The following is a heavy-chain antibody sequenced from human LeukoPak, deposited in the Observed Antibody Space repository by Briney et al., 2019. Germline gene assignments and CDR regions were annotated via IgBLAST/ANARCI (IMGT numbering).Heavy chain of an antibody. V-gene: IGHV3-30*04. D-gene: IGHD7-27*01. J-gene: IGHJ4*02. CDR2: ISYDGSNK. CDR1: GFTFSSYA. Sequence: GRSLRPSCAASGFTFSSYAMHWVRQAPGKGLEWVAVISYDGSNKYYADSVKGRFTISRDNSKNTLYLQMNSLRAEDTAVYYCAKKTESTGEAFDYWGQGTQFTVSS. CDR3: AKKTESTGEAFDY.